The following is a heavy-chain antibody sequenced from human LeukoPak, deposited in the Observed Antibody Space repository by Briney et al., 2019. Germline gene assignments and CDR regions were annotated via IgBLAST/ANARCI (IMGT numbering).Heavy chain of an antibody. J-gene: IGHJ4*02. Sequence: PGGSLRLSCAASGFAFSTYAMNWVRQAPGKGLEWVAVIWYDGSNKYYADSVKGRFTISRDNSKNTLYLQMNSLRAEDTAVYYCARDLDYYGSGSAYYFDYWGQGTLVTVSS. V-gene: IGHV3-33*08. CDR2: IWYDGSNK. D-gene: IGHD3-10*01. CDR1: GFAFSTYA. CDR3: ARDLDYYGSGSAYYFDY.